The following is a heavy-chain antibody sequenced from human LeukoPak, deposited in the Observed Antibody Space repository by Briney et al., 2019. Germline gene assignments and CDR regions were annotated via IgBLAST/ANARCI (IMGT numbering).Heavy chain of an antibody. CDR3: AKDPKGDIVVVPAAMPGDY. CDR2: ISWNSGSI. CDR1: GFTFDDYA. Sequence: GGSLRLSCAASGFTFDDYAMHWVRQAPGRGLEWVSGISWNSGSIGYADSVKGRFTISRDNAKNSLYLQMNSLRAEDTALYYCAKDPKGDIVVVPAAMPGDYWGQGTLVTVSS. J-gene: IGHJ4*02. V-gene: IGHV3-9*01. D-gene: IGHD2-2*01.